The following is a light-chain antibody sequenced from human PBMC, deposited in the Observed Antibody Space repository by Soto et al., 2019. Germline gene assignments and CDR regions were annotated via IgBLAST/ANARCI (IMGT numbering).Light chain of an antibody. V-gene: IGLV2-23*02. CDR2: EVS. CDR3: CSYAGSSAHV. CDR1: SSDVGSYNL. Sequence: QSALTQPASVSGSPGQSITISCTGTSSDVGSYNLVSWYQQHPGKAPKLMIYEVSKRPSGVSNRFSGSKSGNTASLTISGLQDEDEADYYCCSYAGSSAHVFGTGTKVTVL. J-gene: IGLJ1*01.